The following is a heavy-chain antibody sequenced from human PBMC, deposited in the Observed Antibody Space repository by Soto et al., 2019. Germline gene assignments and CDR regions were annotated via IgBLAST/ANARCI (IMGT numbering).Heavy chain of an antibody. V-gene: IGHV3-23*01. J-gene: IGHJ4*02. CDR1: GFTFSSYA. Sequence: EVQLLESGGGLVQPGGSLRLSCAASGFTFSSYAMSWVRQAPGKGLEWVSAISGSGGSTYYADSVKGRFTISRDNSKNTLYLQMNSLRAEDTAVYYCAKDRRITMVRGVIIYKAPFSYWGQGTLVTVSS. CDR3: AKDRRITMVRGVIIYKAPFSY. CDR2: ISGSGGST. D-gene: IGHD3-10*01.